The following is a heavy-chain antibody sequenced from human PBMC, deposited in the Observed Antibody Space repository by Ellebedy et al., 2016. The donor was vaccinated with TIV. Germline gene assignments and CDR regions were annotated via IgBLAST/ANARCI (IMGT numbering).Heavy chain of an antibody. CDR2: ILAGGAT. V-gene: IGHV3-23*01. CDR3: AKDRKPDSRRNFDY. D-gene: IGHD3-22*01. CDR1: GFSFSGYT. Sequence: GESLKISCAGSGFSFSGYTMNWVRQSPGKGLEWVSAILAGGATLYADSVKGRFTISKDNSKNTLYLQMDSLRGEDTAVYYCAKDRKPDSRRNFDYWGQGTLVTVSS. J-gene: IGHJ4*02.